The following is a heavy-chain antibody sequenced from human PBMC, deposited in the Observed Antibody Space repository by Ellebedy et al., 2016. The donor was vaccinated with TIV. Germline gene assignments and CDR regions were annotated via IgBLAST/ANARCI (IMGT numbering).Heavy chain of an antibody. CDR2: VIPFLGIG. Sequence: SVKVSCKASGGTFSSYGVSWVRQAPGQGLEWLGRVIPFLGIGNYAQKFQDRGTMTADKSTSTAYMELSSLRSEDKAVYYCARDWYVDRDFFDPWGQGTLVTVSS. D-gene: IGHD5-12*01. CDR1: GGTFSSYG. CDR3: ARDWYVDRDFFDP. J-gene: IGHJ5*02. V-gene: IGHV1-69*04.